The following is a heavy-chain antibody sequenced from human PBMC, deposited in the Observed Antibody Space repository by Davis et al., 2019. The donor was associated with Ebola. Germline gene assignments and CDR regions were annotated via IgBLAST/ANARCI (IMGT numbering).Heavy chain of an antibody. J-gene: IGHJ4*02. D-gene: IGHD4-17*01. Sequence: GGSLRLSCAASGFTFSSYAMSWVRQAPGKGLEWVSAISGSGGSTYYADSVKGRFTISRDNSKNSLYLQMNSLRAEDTAVYYCAKHYERGLGQGYWGQGTLVTVSS. V-gene: IGHV3-23*01. CDR2: ISGSGGST. CDR3: AKHYERGLGQGY. CDR1: GFTFSSYA.